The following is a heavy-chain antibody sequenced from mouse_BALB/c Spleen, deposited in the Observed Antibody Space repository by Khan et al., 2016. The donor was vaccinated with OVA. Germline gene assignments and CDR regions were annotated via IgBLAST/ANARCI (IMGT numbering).Heavy chain of an antibody. CDR3: ARQPDHHYNDMDY. J-gene: IGHJ4*01. CDR2: MWSDGST. V-gene: IGHV2-6-1*01. CDR1: GFSLTNYG. Sequence: QVQLKESGPGLVAPSQSLSITCTISGFSLTNYGVHWVRQPPGKGLEWLVLMWSDGSTTYNSALKSRLTISKDNSKSQVFLKMNSLQTDDTAMYLCARQPDHHYNDMDYWGQGTSVTVSS.